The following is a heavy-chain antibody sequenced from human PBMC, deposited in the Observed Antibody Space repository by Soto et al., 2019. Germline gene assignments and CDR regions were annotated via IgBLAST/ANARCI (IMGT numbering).Heavy chain of an antibody. J-gene: IGHJ5*02. CDR2: IKRDGSEK. V-gene: IGHV3-7*01. CDR3: ARDNGYFDSSNWFHP. Sequence: GGSLRLSCEASGFTFSSYWTSWVRQAPGKGLEWVDDIKRDGSEKYYADSLKCRFTFSRDNAKSSLYLQMNSLGIEDKAGDYCARDNGYFDSSNWFHPWGQGTLVTVSS. D-gene: IGHD3-9*01. CDR1: GFTFSSYW.